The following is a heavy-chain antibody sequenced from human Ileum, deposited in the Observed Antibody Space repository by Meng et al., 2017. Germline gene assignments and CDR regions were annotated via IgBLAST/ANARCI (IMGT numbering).Heavy chain of an antibody. CDR1: GSFSDDHG. CDR3: IKDGTPGGGEF. J-gene: IGHJ4*02. V-gene: IGHV3-9*02. CDR2: IILNGGKT. D-gene: IGHD1-7*01. Sequence: GGSLRLSCVVSGSFSDDHGMHWVRQAPGKGLEWVSGIILNGGKTGYADSVQGRFTISRDKARNSLYLQMNSLRPEDTAFYYCIKDGTPGGGEFWGQGTLVTVSS.